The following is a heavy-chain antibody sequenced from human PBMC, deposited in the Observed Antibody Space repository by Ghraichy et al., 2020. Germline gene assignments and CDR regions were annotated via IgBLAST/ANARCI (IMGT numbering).Heavy chain of an antibody. V-gene: IGHV4-59*01. CDR1: GGSISSYY. Sequence: GSLRLSCTVSGGSISSYYWSWIRQPPGKGLEWIGYIYYSGSTNYNPSLKSRVTISVDTSKNQFSLKLSSVTAADTAVYYCARGSKGSSSWYQLPYWGQGTLVTVSS. CDR3: ARGSKGSSSWYQLPY. J-gene: IGHJ4*02. D-gene: IGHD6-13*01. CDR2: IYYSGST.